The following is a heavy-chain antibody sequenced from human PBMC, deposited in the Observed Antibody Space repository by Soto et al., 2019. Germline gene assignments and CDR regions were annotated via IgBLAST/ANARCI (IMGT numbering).Heavy chain of an antibody. D-gene: IGHD6-13*01. V-gene: IGHV5-51*01. Sequence: YWSCIRQHPGKGLEWMGIIYPGDSDTRYSPSFQGQVTISADKSISTAYQQWSSLKASDTAMYYCARTSAAGKYYYGMDVSGQGTTVTGAS. J-gene: IGHJ6*02. CDR1: YW. CDR2: IYPGDSDT. CDR3: ARTSAAGKYYYGMDV.